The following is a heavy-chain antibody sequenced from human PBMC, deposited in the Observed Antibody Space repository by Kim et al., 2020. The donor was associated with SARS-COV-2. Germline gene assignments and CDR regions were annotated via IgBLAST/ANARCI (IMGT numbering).Heavy chain of an antibody. D-gene: IGHD6-13*01. V-gene: IGHV1-2*02. CDR3: ARERGSSRRGGMDV. J-gene: IGHJ6*02. Sequence: AQKFQGRVTMTRDTSISTAYMELSRLRSDDTAVYYCARERGSSRRGGMDVWGQGTTVTVSS.